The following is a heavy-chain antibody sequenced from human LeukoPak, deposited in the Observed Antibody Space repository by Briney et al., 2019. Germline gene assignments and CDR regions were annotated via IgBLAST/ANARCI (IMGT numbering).Heavy chain of an antibody. CDR2: INHSGST. V-gene: IGHV4-34*01. Sequence: SQTLSLTCAVYGGSFSGYDWSWIRQPPGKGLEWIGEINHSGSTNYNPSLKRRVTISVDTSKNQFSLKLSSVTAADTAVYYCAREVRWLFTTYFDYWGQGTLVTVSS. D-gene: IGHD3-9*01. J-gene: IGHJ4*02. CDR1: GGSFSGYD. CDR3: AREVRWLFTTYFDY.